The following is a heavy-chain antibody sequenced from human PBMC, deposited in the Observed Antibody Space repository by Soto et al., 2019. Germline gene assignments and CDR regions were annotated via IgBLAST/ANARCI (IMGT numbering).Heavy chain of an antibody. V-gene: IGHV4-59*08. Sequence: SETLSLTCTVSGGSISSYYWSWIRQPPGKGLEWIGYIYYSGSTNYNPSLKSRVTISVDTSKNQFSLKLSSVTAADTAVHYCARHVLFSVVPATQDAFDIWGQGTMVTVSS. D-gene: IGHD2-2*01. CDR3: ARHVLFSVVPATQDAFDI. CDR1: GGSISSYY. J-gene: IGHJ3*02. CDR2: IYYSGST.